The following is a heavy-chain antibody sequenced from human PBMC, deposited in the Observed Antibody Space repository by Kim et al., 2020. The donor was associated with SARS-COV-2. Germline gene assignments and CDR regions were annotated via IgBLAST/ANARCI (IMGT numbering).Heavy chain of an antibody. J-gene: IGHJ4*02. Sequence: GSTNYHPPLKSRVTISVDTSKNQFSLKLSSVTAADTAVYYCASMWTHGYYWGQGTLVTVSS. CDR3: ASMWTHGYY. CDR2: GST. D-gene: IGHD6-13*01. V-gene: IGHV4-34*01.